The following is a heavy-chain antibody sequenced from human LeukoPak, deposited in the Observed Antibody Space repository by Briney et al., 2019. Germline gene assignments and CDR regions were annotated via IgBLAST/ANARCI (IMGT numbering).Heavy chain of an antibody. V-gene: IGHV4-59*01. CDR3: AREGYDFWSGRMYAFDI. D-gene: IGHD3-3*01. J-gene: IGHJ3*02. Sequence: SETLSLTCTVSGGSISSYYWSWIRQPPGKGLEWIGYIYYSGSTNYNPSLKSRVTISVDTSKNQFSLKLSSVTAADTAVYSCAREGYDFWSGRMYAFDIWGQGTMVTVSS. CDR2: IYYSGST. CDR1: GGSISSYY.